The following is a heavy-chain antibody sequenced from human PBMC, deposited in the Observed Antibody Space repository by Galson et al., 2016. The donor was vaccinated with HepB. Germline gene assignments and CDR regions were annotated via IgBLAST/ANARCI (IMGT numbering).Heavy chain of an antibody. CDR2: IDWDTNE. CDR3: ARTPSYCRGDGCDGYDI. V-gene: IGHV2-70*11. CDR1: GFSLRTNGLC. Sequence: PALVKPTQTLTLTCTFSGFSLRTNGLCVSWIRQPPGKALEWLARIDWDTNEYRSPSLRTRLTISKDTSKNQVVLTMSNLDPEATATYYCARTPSYCRGDGCDGYDIWCQGTMVTVSS. J-gene: IGHJ3*02. D-gene: IGHD2-21*01.